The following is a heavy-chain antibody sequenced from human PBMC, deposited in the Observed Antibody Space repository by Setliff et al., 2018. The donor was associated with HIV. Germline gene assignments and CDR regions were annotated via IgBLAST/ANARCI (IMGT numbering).Heavy chain of an antibody. CDR2: ISAYNGNT. D-gene: IGHD3-22*01. CDR3: ARDPSPYYSDDSGYPDDAFDI. V-gene: IGHV1-18*01. Sequence: ASVKVSCKASGYTFTSYGISWVRQAPGQGLEWMGWISAYNGNTNYAQKFQGRVTMTRDTSTSTAYMELSSLRSEDTAVYYCARDPSPYYSDDSGYPDDAFDIWGQGTMVTVSS. CDR1: GYTFTSYG. J-gene: IGHJ3*02.